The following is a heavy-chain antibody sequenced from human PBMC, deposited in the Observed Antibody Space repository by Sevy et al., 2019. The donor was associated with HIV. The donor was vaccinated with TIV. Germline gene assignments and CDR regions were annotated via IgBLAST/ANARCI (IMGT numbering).Heavy chain of an antibody. CDR3: AKEGQGEYYDSSGSFDY. Sequence: GGSLRLSCAASGFTFSSYAMSWVRQAPGKGLEWVSSISGSGGFTYYADSVKGHFTISRDNSKNTLYLQMTSLRAEDTAVYYCAKEGQGEYYDSSGSFDYWGQGTLVTVSS. CDR2: ISGSGGFT. D-gene: IGHD3-22*01. J-gene: IGHJ4*02. V-gene: IGHV3-23*01. CDR1: GFTFSSYA.